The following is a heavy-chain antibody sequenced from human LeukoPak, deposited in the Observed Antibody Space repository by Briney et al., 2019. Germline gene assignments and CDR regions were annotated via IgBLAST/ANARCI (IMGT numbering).Heavy chain of an antibody. J-gene: IGHJ4*02. V-gene: IGHV3-15*07. Sequence: PGGSLRLSCAASGFTFSNAYMNWVRQAPGKGLEWVGRIKRKTDGGTTDYAAPVKGRFTISRDDSKNTLFLQMNSLKTEDTAMYYCATASRGYVDYWGQGTLVTVSS. D-gene: IGHD3-22*01. CDR3: ATASRGYVDY. CDR2: IKRKTDGGTT. CDR1: GFTFSNAY.